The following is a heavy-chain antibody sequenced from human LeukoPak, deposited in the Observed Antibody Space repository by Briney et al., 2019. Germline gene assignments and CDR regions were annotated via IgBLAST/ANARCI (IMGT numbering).Heavy chain of an antibody. CDR2: IKQDGSEK. D-gene: IGHD2/OR15-2a*01. CDR1: GFTFSSYW. V-gene: IGHV3-7*01. J-gene: IGHJ6*03. CDR3: ARATLYLDV. Sequence: GGSLRLSCAASGFTFSSYWMSWVRQAPGKGLEWVANIKQDGSEKYYVDSVKGRFTISRDNAKNSLYLQMNNLRVGDTAVYYCARATLYLDVWGKGTTVTVSS.